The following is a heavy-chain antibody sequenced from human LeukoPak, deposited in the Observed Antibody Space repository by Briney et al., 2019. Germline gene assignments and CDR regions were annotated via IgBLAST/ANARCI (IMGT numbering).Heavy chain of an antibody. CDR1: GFTFSTYA. V-gene: IGHV3-23*01. J-gene: IGHJ4*02. CDR2: ISGRGVST. D-gene: IGHD1-20*01. CDR3: AKAASGNWNDVSDY. Sequence: GGSLRLSCAASGFTFSTYAMSWVRQAPGKGLEWVSAISGRGVSTSYADSVRGRFTISRDNSKNTLYLQMNSLRAKDTAVYYCAKAASGNWNDVSDYWGQGTLVTVSS.